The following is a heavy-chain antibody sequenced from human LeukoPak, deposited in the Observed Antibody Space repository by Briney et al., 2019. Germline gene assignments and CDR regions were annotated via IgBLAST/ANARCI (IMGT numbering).Heavy chain of an antibody. V-gene: IGHV5-51*01. J-gene: IGHJ4*02. CDR2: IFPGDSDT. CDR1: GYRFSDYW. CDR3: ARGCDYGDYVEYFDY. D-gene: IGHD4-17*01. Sequence: GGPRQISLQGSGYRFSDYWIGWGRQGPGKGVGGMGIIFPGDSDTRYSPSFQGQVTISAAESIDPAYLQWSSLKASDTAMYFCARGCDYGDYVEYFDYWGQGTLVTVSS.